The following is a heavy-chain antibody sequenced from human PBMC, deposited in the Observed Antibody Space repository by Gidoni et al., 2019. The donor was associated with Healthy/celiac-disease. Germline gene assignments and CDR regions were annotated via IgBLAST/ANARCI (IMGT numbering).Heavy chain of an antibody. CDR2: IYHSGST. CDR3: ARVDGDPTYYFDY. Sequence: QVKLQASGPGLVTPSWTLSLTCAVSAGSISSSNWWSWVRQPPGKGLEWIGEIYHSGSTNYNPSLKRRVTISVDKSKHQFSLKLSSVTAADTAVYYCARVDGDPTYYFDYWGQGTLVTVSS. V-gene: IGHV4-4*02. D-gene: IGHD4-17*01. J-gene: IGHJ4*02. CDR1: AGSISSSNW.